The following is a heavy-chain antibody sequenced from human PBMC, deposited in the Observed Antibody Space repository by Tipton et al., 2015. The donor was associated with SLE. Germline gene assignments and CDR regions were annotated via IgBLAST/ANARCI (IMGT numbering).Heavy chain of an antibody. V-gene: IGHV4-34*01. D-gene: IGHD6-19*01. CDR2: INHSGST. CDR1: SGSVSSGAYY. CDR3: ARAQWLVRWFDP. J-gene: IGHJ5*02. Sequence: LRLSCTVSSGSVSSGAYYWSWIRQPPGKGLEWIGEINHSGSTNYNPSLKSRVTISVDTSKSQFSLKLSSVTAADTAVYYCARAQWLVRWFDPWGQGTLVTVSS.